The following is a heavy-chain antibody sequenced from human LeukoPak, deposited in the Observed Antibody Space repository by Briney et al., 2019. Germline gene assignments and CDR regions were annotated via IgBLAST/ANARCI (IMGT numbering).Heavy chain of an antibody. V-gene: IGHV4-39*07. J-gene: IGHJ4*02. CDR2: IYYSGST. D-gene: IGHD3-22*01. CDR1: GGSISGSSYY. CDR3: ARVKYYDGNFDY. Sequence: SETLSLTCTVSGGSISGSSYYWGWIRQPPGKGLEWIGSIYYSGSTNYNPSLKSRVTISVDTSKNQFSLKLSSVTAADTAVYYCARVKYYDGNFDYWGQGTLVTVSS.